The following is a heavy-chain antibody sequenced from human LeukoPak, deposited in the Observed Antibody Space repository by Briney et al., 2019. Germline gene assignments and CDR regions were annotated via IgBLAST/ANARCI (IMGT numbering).Heavy chain of an antibody. V-gene: IGHV1-8*03. CDR1: GYTFTSYD. CDR3: AKDYGGNAWTYFHH. Sequence: ASVKVSCKASGYTFTSYDINWVRQATGQGLEWMGWMNPNSGNTGYAQKFQGRVTITRNTSISTAYMELSSLRSEDTAVYYCAKDYGGNAWTYFHHWGQGTLVTVSS. J-gene: IGHJ1*01. CDR2: MNPNSGNT. D-gene: IGHD4-23*01.